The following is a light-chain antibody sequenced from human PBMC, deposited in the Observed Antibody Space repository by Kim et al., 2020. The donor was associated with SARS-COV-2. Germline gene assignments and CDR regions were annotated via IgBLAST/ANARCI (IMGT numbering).Light chain of an antibody. V-gene: IGKV1-16*02. CDR2: AAS. J-gene: IGKJ4*01. CDR1: QRIINY. CDR3: EQYKTCPLT. Sequence: DIQMTQSPSSVSASVGDRVTITCRASQRIINYLAWFQQKPGTAPKPLVFAASSLQNGVPSKFSGSGYGTDFTLTINSLQPEDFATYYCEQYKTCPLTFGGGTKVDIK.